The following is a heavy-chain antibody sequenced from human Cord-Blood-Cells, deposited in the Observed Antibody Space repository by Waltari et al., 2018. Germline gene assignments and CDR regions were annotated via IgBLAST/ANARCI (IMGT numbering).Heavy chain of an antibody. CDR1: GSPSTGYY. V-gene: IGHV1-2*04. CDR3: ARSCYCSSTSCYSDY. J-gene: IGHJ4*02. D-gene: IGHD2-2*01. Sequence: QVQLGQTGAEVKKPRAPVKDDCKYSGSPSTGYYQYCVRDTPGQGPEWKGWLNPNSGGTNYAQKFQGWVTMTMDTSISTAYMELRRLRSDDTAVYYCARSCYCSSTSCYSDYWGQGTLVTVSS. CDR2: LNPNSGGT.